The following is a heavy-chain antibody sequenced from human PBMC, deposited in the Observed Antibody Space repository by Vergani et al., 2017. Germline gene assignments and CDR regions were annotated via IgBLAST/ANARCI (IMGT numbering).Heavy chain of an antibody. V-gene: IGHV4-59*01. CDR3: GRVADFYGLGSRLLDL. D-gene: IGHD3-10*01. Sequence: QVRLQESGPGLVKPSETLSLTCSVSGGSMSGYYCSWIRQPSGKELEWIGYMYHSGSTNYNPSLETRVTISGDTSKNQFSLKLNSVTAADTAVYYCGRVADFYGLGSRLLDLWGQGILVTVSS. J-gene: IGHJ5*02. CDR1: GGSMSGYY. CDR2: MYHSGST.